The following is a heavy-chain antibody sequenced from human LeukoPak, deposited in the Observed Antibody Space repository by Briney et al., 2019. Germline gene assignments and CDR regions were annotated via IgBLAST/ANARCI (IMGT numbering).Heavy chain of an antibody. J-gene: IGHJ4*02. D-gene: IGHD5-18*01. CDR3: ARDRWGYSYGGD. CDR2: FSGSDGRT. CDR1: GFTFSSYA. V-gene: IGHV3-23*01. Sequence: PGGSLRLSCAASGFTFSSYAMSWVRQPPGKGLEWVSSFSGSDGRTYFADSVKGRFTISRDNSKNTLYLQMNSLRAEDTAVYYCARDRWGYSYGGDWGQGTLVTVSS.